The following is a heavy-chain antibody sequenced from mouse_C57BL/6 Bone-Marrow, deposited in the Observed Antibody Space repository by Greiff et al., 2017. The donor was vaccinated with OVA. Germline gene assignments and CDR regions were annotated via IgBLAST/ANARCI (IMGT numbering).Heavy chain of an antibody. CDR1: GYSFTGYY. D-gene: IGHD1-1*01. J-gene: IGHJ2*01. CDR3: ARPPFITTVVARDY. V-gene: IGHV1-42*01. Sequence: EVQLQQSGPELVKPGASVKISCKASGYSFTGYYMNWVKQSPEKSLEWIGEINPSTGGTTYNQKFKAKATLTVDKSSSTAYMQLKSLTSEDSAVYYCARPPFITTVVARDYWGQGTTLTVSS. CDR2: INPSTGGT.